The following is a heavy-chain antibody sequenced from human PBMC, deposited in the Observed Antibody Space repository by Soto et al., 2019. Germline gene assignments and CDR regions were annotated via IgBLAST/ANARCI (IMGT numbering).Heavy chain of an antibody. Sequence: PSETLSLTCAVSGGSISSGGYSWSWIRQPPGKGLEWIGYIYHSGSTYYNPSLKSRVTISVDRSKNQFSLKLSSVTAADTAVYYCARGGVDYYXSSGYYFSPYYFDYWGQGTLVTVSS. CDR3: ARGGVDYYXSSGYYFSPYYFDY. V-gene: IGHV4-30-2*01. J-gene: IGHJ4*02. CDR1: GGSISSGGYS. CDR2: IYHSGST. D-gene: IGHD3-22*01.